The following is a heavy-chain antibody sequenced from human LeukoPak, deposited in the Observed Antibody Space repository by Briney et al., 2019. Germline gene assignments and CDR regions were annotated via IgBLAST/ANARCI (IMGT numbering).Heavy chain of an antibody. CDR2: ISAYNGDT. D-gene: IGHD2-21*02. CDR1: GYTFTNYG. J-gene: IGHJ5*02. V-gene: IGHV1-18*01. Sequence: ASVRVSCKASGYTFTNYGISWVRQAPGQGLEWMAWISAYNGDTMYAQKFQGRVILTRDTSTTTAYMDLRNLRSDDTAVYYCARDACVSCGGDCCHDPWGQGTLVTVS. CDR3: ARDACVSCGGDCCHDP.